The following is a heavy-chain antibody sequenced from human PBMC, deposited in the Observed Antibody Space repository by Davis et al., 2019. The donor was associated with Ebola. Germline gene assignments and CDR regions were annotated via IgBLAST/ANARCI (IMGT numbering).Heavy chain of an antibody. Sequence: MPSETLSLTCTVSGGSISSYYWSWIRQPPGKGLEWIGYIYYSGSTNYSPSLKSRVTISVDTSKNQFSLKLSSVTAADTAVYYCARSLYSSGLPSLGYWGQGTLVTVSS. CDR1: GGSISSYY. D-gene: IGHD6-19*01. CDR3: ARSLYSSGLPSLGY. V-gene: IGHV4-59*08. CDR2: IYYSGST. J-gene: IGHJ4*02.